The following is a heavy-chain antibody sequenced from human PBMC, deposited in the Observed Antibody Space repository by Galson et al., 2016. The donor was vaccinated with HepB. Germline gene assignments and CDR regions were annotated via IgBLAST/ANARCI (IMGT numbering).Heavy chain of an antibody. D-gene: IGHD3/OR15-3a*01. CDR2: VYYTGHT. V-gene: IGHV4-59*01. CDR1: GGSIRNFY. J-gene: IGHJ4*02. Sequence: SETLSLTCTVSGGSIRNFYWGWIRQPPGKGLDWIGYVYYTGHTNYNPSLKSRLTLSVDTSDNQFSLKLTSVTAADTAVYYCARWNEGLDSWGQGTLVTVSS. CDR3: ARWNEGLDS.